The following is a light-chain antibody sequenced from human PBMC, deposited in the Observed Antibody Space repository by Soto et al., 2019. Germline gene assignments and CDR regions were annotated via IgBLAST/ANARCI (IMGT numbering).Light chain of an antibody. CDR3: QSYDSSLSALVV. Sequence: QSVLTQPPSVSGAPGQRVPISCTGSSSNIGAGYDVHWYQQLPGTAPKLLIYGNSNRPSGVPDRFSGSKSGTSASLAITGLQAEDEADYYFQSYDSSLSALVVFGGGTKLTVL. CDR1: SSNIGAGYD. J-gene: IGLJ2*01. V-gene: IGLV1-40*01. CDR2: GNS.